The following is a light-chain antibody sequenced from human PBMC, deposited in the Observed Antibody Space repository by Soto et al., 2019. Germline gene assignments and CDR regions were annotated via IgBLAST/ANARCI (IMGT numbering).Light chain of an antibody. CDR3: HQHSDWPLT. Sequence: EIVLTQSPATLSLPPGERATLSCRASQSVGNSLAWYQQKPGQAPGLLIHEVSTRPTGIPARFSGSGSGTDFTLTISSLDPEDFAVYYCHQHSDWPLTFGAGTRVEIK. CDR1: QSVGNS. J-gene: IGKJ4*01. CDR2: EVS. V-gene: IGKV3-11*01.